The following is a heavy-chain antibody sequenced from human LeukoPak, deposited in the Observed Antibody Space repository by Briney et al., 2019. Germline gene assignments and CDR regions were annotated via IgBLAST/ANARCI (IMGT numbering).Heavy chain of an antibody. D-gene: IGHD1-14*01. CDR3: AKEGKEGGSTWFDP. Sequence: PGGSLRLSCAASGFSVSSNYMSWVRQAPGKGLEWVSAITGRGGDTFYADSVKGRFTISRDNSKNTLYLQMNSLRAEDTAVYYCAKEGKEGGSTWFDPWGQGTLVTVSS. CDR2: ITGRGGDT. CDR1: GFSVSSNY. J-gene: IGHJ5*02. V-gene: IGHV3-23*01.